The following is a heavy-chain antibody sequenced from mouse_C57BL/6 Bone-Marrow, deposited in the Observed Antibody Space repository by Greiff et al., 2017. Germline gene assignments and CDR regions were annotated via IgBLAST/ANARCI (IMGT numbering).Heavy chain of an antibody. J-gene: IGHJ3*01. Sequence: VQLQQSGAELARPGASVKMSCKASGYTFTSYTMHWVKPRPGQGLEWIGYINPSSGYTKYNQKFKDKATLTADKSSSTAYMPLSSLTSEDSAVYYCARASLYDYDCKAWFAYWGQGTLVTVSA. CDR3: ARASLYDYDCKAWFAY. D-gene: IGHD2-4*01. CDR1: GYTFTSYT. CDR2: INPSSGYT. V-gene: IGHV1-4*01.